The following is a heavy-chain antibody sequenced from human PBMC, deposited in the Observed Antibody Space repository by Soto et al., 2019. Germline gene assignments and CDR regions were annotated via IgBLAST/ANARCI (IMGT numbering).Heavy chain of an antibody. D-gene: IGHD2-21*02. CDR2: IYWDDDK. V-gene: IGHV2-5*02. J-gene: IGHJ6*02. CDR1: GLSLSTTGVG. Sequence: QITLKESGPTLVKPTQTLTLTCTFSGLSLSTTGVGVGWIRQPPGKALEGLALIYWDDDKRYSPSLKSRLTITKDTSKNQVVLTMTNTDPVDTATYYCVQSRCGGDCLQSYSSHSYYGLDVWGQGTTVTVSS. CDR3: VQSRCGGDCLQSYSSHSYYGLDV.